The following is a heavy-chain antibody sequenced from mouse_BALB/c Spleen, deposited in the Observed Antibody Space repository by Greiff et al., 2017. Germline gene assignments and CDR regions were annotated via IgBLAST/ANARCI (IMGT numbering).Heavy chain of an antibody. CDR3: AREPYYGNSYAMDY. V-gene: IGHV2-9*02. CDR1: GFSLTSYG. Sequence: VKLMESGPGLVAPSQSLSITCTVSGFSLTSYGVHWVRQPPGKGLEWLGVIWAGGSTNYNSALMSRLSISKDNSKSQVFLKMNSLQTDDTAMYYCAREPYYGNSYAMDYWGQGTSVTVSS. D-gene: IGHD2-10*01. J-gene: IGHJ4*01. CDR2: IWAGGST.